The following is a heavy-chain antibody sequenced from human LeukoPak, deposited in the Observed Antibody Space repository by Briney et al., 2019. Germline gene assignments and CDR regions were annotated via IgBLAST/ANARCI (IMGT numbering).Heavy chain of an antibody. D-gene: IGHD1-14*01. V-gene: IGHV3-9*01. CDR1: GFTFDDYA. J-gene: IGHJ3*01. Sequence: SGGSLRLSCAASGFTFDDYAMHWVRQAPGKGLEWVSGISWNSDSIGYAGSVKGRFIISRDNAKNSLYLQMNSLRAEDTALYSCQRAPPLNSKNRTTTWGQGKMATASS. CDR3: QRAPPLNSKNRTTT. CDR2: ISWNSDSI.